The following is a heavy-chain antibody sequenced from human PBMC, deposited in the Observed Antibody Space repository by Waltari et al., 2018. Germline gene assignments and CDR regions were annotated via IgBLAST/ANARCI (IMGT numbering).Heavy chain of an antibody. CDR1: GFIFSTSW. V-gene: IGHV3-74*01. CDR2: SDNGDGSGT. CDR3: ARDHYYSKDV. J-gene: IGHJ6*04. Sequence: EVQLLESGGGLVQPGGSLRLSCEASGFIFSTSWMHWVRQGPGKGLLWVARSDNGDGSGTSYADSLKGRFTISRDNAKNTLYLQMNSLRAEDTGVYYCARDHYYSKDVWGTGTTVTVSS.